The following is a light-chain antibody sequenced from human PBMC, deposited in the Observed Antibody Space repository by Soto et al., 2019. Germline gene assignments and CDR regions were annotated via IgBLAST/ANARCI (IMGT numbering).Light chain of an antibody. Sequence: QSALTQPASVSGSPGKSITISCTGTSSDVGGYNYVSWYQQHPGKAPKLMFYDVSNRPSGVSNRFSGSKSGNTASLTISGLQAEDEADYYCSSYTSSSTVVFGGGTKLTVL. V-gene: IGLV2-14*01. J-gene: IGLJ2*01. CDR3: SSYTSSSTVV. CDR2: DVS. CDR1: SSDVGGYNY.